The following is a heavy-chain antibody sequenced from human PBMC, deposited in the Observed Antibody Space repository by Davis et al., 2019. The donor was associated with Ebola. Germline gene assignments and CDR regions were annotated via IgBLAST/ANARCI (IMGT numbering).Heavy chain of an antibody. CDR3: ARVSFLELLVAFDI. Sequence: MPSETLSLTCAVYGGSFSGYYWSWIRQPPGKGLEWIGEINHSGSTNYNPSLKSRVTISVDTSKNQFSLKLSSVTAADTAVYYCARVSFLELLVAFDIWGQGTMVTVSS. CDR2: INHSGST. D-gene: IGHD1-7*01. CDR1: GGSFSGYY. V-gene: IGHV4-34*01. J-gene: IGHJ3*02.